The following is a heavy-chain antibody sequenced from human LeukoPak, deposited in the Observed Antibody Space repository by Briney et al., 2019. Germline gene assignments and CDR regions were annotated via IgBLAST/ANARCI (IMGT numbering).Heavy chain of an antibody. CDR3: ARGPERVRGVISRPFDY. Sequence: PSDTLSLTCTVSGDSSSGHSYFWGWIRQPPGKGLEWVGNIHHIGSTYYNPSLKSRVAMSVDTSKNQFSLKLSSVTTADTAVYYCARGPERVRGVISRPFDYWGQGTLVTVSS. J-gene: IGHJ4*02. CDR2: IHHIGST. V-gene: IGHV4-39*01. CDR1: GDSSSGHSYF. D-gene: IGHD3-10*01.